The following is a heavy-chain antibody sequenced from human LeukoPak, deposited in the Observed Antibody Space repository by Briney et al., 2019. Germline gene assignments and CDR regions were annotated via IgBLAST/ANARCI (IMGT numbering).Heavy chain of an antibody. J-gene: IGHJ4*02. CDR2: INHSRST. V-gene: IGHV4-34*01. D-gene: IGHD2-15*01. CDR1: GGSFSGYY. Sequence: SETLSLTCAVYGGSFSGYYWSWIRQPPGKGLEWIGEINHSRSTNYNPSLKSRVTISVDTSKNQFSLKLSSVTAADTAVYYCARGLPPSNCSGGSCYSSYGYFDYWGQGTLVTVSS. CDR3: ARGLPPSNCSGGSCYSSYGYFDY.